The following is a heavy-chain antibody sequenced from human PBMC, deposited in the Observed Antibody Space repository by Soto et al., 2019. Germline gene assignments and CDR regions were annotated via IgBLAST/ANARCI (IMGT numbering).Heavy chain of an antibody. CDR3: ARHPPAISISDH. CDR2: IYYSGST. Sequence: QLQLQESGPGLVKPSETLSLTCTVSGGSISSSSYYWGWIRQPPGKGLEWIGSIYYSGSTYYNPSLQTRGTIPLHSSKNQFSLKPRSVTAADTAVYCCARHPPAISISDHWGQGTLVTVSS. D-gene: IGHD3-3*01. CDR1: GGSISSSSYY. J-gene: IGHJ4*02. V-gene: IGHV4-39*01.